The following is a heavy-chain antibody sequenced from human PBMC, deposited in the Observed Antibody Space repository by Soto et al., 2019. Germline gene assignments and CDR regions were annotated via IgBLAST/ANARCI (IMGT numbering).Heavy chain of an antibody. V-gene: IGHV3-30-3*01. CDR1: GFTFSSYA. D-gene: IGHD3-22*01. CDR2: ISYDGSNK. J-gene: IGHJ4*02. Sequence: LRLSCAASGFTFSSYAMHWVRQAPGKGLEWVAVISYDGSNKYYADSVKGRFTISRDNSKNTLYLQMNSLRAEDTAVYYCARDYYYDSSGYLDWGQGTLVTVSS. CDR3: ARDYYYDSSGYLD.